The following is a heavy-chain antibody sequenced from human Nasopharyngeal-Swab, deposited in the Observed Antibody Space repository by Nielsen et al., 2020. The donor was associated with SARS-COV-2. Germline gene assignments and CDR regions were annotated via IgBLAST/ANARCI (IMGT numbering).Heavy chain of an antibody. V-gene: IGHV5-51*01. Sequence: GGSLRLSCKGSGSSFTSYWIGWVRQMPGKGLEWMGFIYPGDSETRYTPSFQGQVTISADKSISTVYLQWSSLKASDTAMYYCARHFFPVRSCGMDVWGQGTTVTVSS. D-gene: IGHD3-3*01. CDR3: ARHFFPVRSCGMDV. CDR1: GSSFTSYW. CDR2: IYPGDSET. J-gene: IGHJ6*02.